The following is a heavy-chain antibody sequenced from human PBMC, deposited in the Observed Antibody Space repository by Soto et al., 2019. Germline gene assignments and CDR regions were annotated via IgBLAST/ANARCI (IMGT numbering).Heavy chain of an antibody. V-gene: IGHV1-46*03. CDR2: INPSGGST. D-gene: IGHD2-2*01. CDR3: ARVEKYQLRERYYFGY. Sequence: GASVKVSCKASGYTLTSYYMHWVRQAPGQGLEWMGIINPSGGSTSYAQKFQGRVTMTRDTSTSTVYMELSSLRSEDTAVYYCARVEKYQLRERYYFGYWGPGTLVNVSS. CDR1: GYTLTSYY. J-gene: IGHJ4*02.